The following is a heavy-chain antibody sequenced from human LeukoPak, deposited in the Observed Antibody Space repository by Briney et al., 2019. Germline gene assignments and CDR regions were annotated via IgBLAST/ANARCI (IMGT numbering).Heavy chain of an antibody. CDR1: GGTFSGYA. D-gene: IGHD4-11*01. CDR3: ARIGKQGYTNSSVYFDY. Sequence: ASVKVSCKASGGTFSGYAISWVRQAPGQGLEWMGGIIPIFGTANYAQKFQGRVTITADESTSTAYMELSSLRSEDTAVYYCARIGKQGYTNSSVYFDYWGQGTLVTVSS. J-gene: IGHJ4*02. CDR2: IIPIFGTA. V-gene: IGHV1-69*13.